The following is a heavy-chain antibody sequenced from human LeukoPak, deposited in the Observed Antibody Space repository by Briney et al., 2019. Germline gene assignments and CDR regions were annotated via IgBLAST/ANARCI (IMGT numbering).Heavy chain of an antibody. D-gene: IGHD4-23*01. CDR2: INPNSGGT. J-gene: IGHJ4*02. Sequence: ASVKVSCKASGYTFTGYYMHWVRQAPGQGLEWMGWINPNSGGTNYAQKFQGRVTMTRDTSISTAYMELSRLRSDDTAVYYCARGKMTTVATFDYWGQGTLVTVSS. CDR3: ARGKMTTVATFDY. CDR1: GYTFTGYY. V-gene: IGHV1-2*02.